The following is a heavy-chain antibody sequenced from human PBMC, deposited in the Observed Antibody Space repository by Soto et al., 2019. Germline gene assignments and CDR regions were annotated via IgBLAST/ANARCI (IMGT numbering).Heavy chain of an antibody. J-gene: IGHJ4*02. V-gene: IGHV4-59*01. CDR2: IYYSGST. Sequence: SETLSLTCTVSGGSISSYYWSWIRQPPGKGLEWIGYIYYSGSTNYNPSLKSRVTISVDTSKNQFSLKLSSVTAADTAVYYCARGYQWLDIYYFDYWGQGTLVTVSS. CDR3: ARGYQWLDIYYFDY. D-gene: IGHD6-19*01. CDR1: GGSISSYY.